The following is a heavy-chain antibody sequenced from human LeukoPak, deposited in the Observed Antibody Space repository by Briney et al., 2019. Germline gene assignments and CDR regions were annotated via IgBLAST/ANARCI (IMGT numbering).Heavy chain of an antibody. CDR3: ARVLTAPHDGA. D-gene: IGHD1-1*01. V-gene: IGHV3-23*01. J-gene: IGHJ5*02. CDR2: ISDSGGNT. Sequence: GGSLRLSCAASGFTFSNYAMDWVRQAPGKGLEWVSVISDSGGNTYYADSVKGRFTISRDNAKNSLYLQMNSLRAEDTAVYYCARVLTAPHDGAWGQGTLVTVSS. CDR1: GFTFSNYA.